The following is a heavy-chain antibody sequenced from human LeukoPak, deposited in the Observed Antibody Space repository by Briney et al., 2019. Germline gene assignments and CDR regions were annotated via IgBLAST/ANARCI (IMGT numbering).Heavy chain of an antibody. Sequence: PSETLSLTCTVSGGSISSYYWSWIRQPPGKGLEWIGCIYCSGSTKYNPSLESRVTISADTSRNQFSLNLSSVTAADTAVYYCARQKYNGGLFESWGQGTLVTVSS. CDR3: ARQKYNGGLFES. J-gene: IGHJ4*02. D-gene: IGHD4-23*01. V-gene: IGHV4-59*08. CDR2: IYCSGST. CDR1: GGSISSYY.